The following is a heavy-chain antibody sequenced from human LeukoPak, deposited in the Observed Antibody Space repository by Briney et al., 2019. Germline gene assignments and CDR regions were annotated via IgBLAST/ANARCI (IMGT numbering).Heavy chain of an antibody. CDR2: IYYSGIT. CDR3: ARCPMPTITMIVVATPNCYFDY. J-gene: IGHJ4*02. V-gene: IGHV4-39*01. Sequence: SETLSLTCTVSGGSISSSSYYCGWIRQPPGKGLGWIGGIYYSGITSYHPSLTSRVTITVDTYKNQYELNLSSVPAADTALYYCARCPMPTITMIVVATPNCYFDYWGQGTLVTVSS. D-gene: IGHD3-22*01. CDR1: GGSISSSSYY.